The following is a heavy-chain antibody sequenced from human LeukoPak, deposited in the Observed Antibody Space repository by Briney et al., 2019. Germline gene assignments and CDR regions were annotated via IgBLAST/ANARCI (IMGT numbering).Heavy chain of an antibody. Sequence: KTGGSLRLSCAGSGFTFSSYTMNWVRHAPGKGLEWVSSISESSIYINYADSVKGRFTISRDNAKYSLYLQMTSLRAEDTAVYYCARSYYDRSGYPHSDLDYWGQGTLVTVSS. CDR3: ARSYYDRSGYPHSDLDY. J-gene: IGHJ4*02. D-gene: IGHD3-22*01. CDR1: GFTFSSYT. V-gene: IGHV3-21*01. CDR2: ISESSIYI.